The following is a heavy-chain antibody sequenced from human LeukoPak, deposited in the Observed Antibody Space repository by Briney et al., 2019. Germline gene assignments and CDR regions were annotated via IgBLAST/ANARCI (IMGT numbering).Heavy chain of an antibody. CDR1: GYTFTCYY. V-gene: IGHV1-2*02. J-gene: IGHJ4*02. D-gene: IGHD1-26*01. CDR3: ARASGSYYQEPPDY. Sequence: GASVKVSCKASGYTFTCYYMHWVRQAPGQGLEWMGWINPNSADTNYARKFQGRVTMTRDTSISTAYMELTRQRSDDTAVYYCARASGSYYQEPPDYWGQGTLVTVSS. CDR2: INPNSADT.